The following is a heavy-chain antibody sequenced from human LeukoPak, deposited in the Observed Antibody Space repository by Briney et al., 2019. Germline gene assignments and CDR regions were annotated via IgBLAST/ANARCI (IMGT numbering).Heavy chain of an antibody. CDR1: GGSFSGYY. CDR3: ARGRSSVRTMIVVVTRINWFDP. V-gene: IGHV4-34*01. Sequence: NASETLSPTCAVYGGSFSGYYWSWIRQPPGKGLEWIGEINHSGSTNYNPSLKSRVTISVDTSKNQFSLKLSSVTAADTAVYYCARGRSSVRTMIVVVTRINWFDPWGQGTLVTVSS. J-gene: IGHJ5*02. CDR2: INHSGST. D-gene: IGHD3-22*01.